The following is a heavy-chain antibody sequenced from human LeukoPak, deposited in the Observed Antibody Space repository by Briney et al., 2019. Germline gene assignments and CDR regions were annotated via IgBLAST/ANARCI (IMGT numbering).Heavy chain of an antibody. Sequence: SETLSLTCAVSGGPISSRSCYWGWIRQPPGKGLEWIGSIYYTGSTYHNPSLKSRVTMSVDTSMNQFSLNLNSVTAADAAVYYCAREDDVLADNAFDIWGQGTMVTVSS. V-gene: IGHV4-39*07. CDR2: IYYTGST. CDR1: GGPISSRSCY. CDR3: AREDDVLADNAFDI. J-gene: IGHJ3*02. D-gene: IGHD3-9*01.